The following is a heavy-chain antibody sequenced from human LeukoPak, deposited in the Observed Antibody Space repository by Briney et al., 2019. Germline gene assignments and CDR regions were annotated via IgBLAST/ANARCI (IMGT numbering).Heavy chain of an antibody. Sequence: PSETLSLTCTVSGGSISSYYWSWIRQPAGKGLEWIGRIYSSGSTNYNPSLESRVTMSVDTSKNQFSLKLSSVTAADTAVYYCARGGKATVVTVWGQGTLVTVSS. J-gene: IGHJ4*02. CDR1: GGSISSYY. CDR2: IYSSGST. V-gene: IGHV4-4*07. D-gene: IGHD4-23*01. CDR3: ARGGKATVVTV.